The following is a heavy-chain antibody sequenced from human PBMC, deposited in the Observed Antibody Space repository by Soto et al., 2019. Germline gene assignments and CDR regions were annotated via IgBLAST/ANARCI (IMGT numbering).Heavy chain of an antibody. CDR1: GGTFSSYA. J-gene: IGHJ6*02. D-gene: IGHD3-3*01. CDR2: IIPIFGTA. Sequence: ASVKVSCKASGGTFSSYAISWVRQAPGQGLEWMGGIIPIFGTANYAQKFQGRVTITADESTSTAYMELSSLRSEDTAVYYCARDAHYDFWSGYYTGGDYYYGMDVWGQGTTVTVS. CDR3: ARDAHYDFWSGYYTGGDYYYGMDV. V-gene: IGHV1-69*13.